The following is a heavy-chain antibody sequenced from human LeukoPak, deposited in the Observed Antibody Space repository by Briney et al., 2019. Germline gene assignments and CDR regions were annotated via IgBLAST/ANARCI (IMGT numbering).Heavy chain of an antibody. J-gene: IGHJ4*02. Sequence: PGGSLRLSCAASGFTFDDYAMHWVRQAPGKGLEWVSGISWNSGSIGYADSVKGRFTISRDNAKNSLYLQMNSLRAEDTAVYYCATTIFGVVIWEGTPYYFDYWGQGTLVTVSS. CDR2: ISWNSGSI. CDR1: GFTFDDYA. CDR3: ATTIFGVVIWEGTPYYFDY. D-gene: IGHD3-3*01. V-gene: IGHV3-9*01.